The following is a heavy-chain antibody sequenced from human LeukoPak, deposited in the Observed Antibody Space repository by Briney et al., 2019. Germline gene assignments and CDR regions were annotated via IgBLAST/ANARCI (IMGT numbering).Heavy chain of an antibody. CDR1: GGTFSSYA. D-gene: IGHD2-2*01. V-gene: IGHV1-3*01. J-gene: IGHJ4*02. CDR2: INAGNGNT. Sequence: ASVKVSCKASGGTFSSYAISWVRQAPGQRLEWMGWINAGNGNTKHSQKFQGRVTITRDTSASTAYVELSSLRSEDTAVYYCARGVPAALWGQGTLVTVSS. CDR3: ARGVPAAL.